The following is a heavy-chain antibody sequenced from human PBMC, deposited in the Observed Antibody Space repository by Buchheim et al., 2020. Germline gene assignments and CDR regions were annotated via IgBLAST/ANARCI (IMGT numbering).Heavy chain of an antibody. CDR3: AREGYDSSGLYYYYYYGMDV. J-gene: IGHJ6*02. CDR1: GYTFTGYY. V-gene: IGHV1-2*04. Sequence: QVQLVQSGAEVKKPGASVKVSCKASGYTFTGYYMHWVRQAPGQGLEWMGWINPNSGGTNYAQKFQGWVTMTRATSISTAYMELSRLRSDDTAVYYCAREGYDSSGLYYYYYYGMDVWGQGTT. D-gene: IGHD3-22*01. CDR2: INPNSGGT.